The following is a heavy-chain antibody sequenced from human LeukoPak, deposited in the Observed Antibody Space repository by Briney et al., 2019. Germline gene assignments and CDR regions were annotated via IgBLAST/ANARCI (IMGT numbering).Heavy chain of an antibody. J-gene: IGHJ6*03. CDR3: ARMGGYSGYESAYYYYYMDV. V-gene: IGHV4-34*01. D-gene: IGHD5-12*01. CDR2: INHRGST. Sequence: SETLSLTCAVYGGPFSGYYWSWIRQPPEKGLEWIGEINHRGSTNYNPSLKSRVTISVDTSKKQFSLKLSTVTAADTAVYYCARMGGYSGYESAYYYYYMDVWGKGTTVTVSS. CDR1: GGPFSGYY.